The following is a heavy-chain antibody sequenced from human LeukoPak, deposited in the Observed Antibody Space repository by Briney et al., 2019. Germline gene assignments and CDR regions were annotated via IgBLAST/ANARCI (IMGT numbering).Heavy chain of an antibody. CDR3: ARGCYYDSSGCSDY. Sequence: NPSETLSLTCTVSGGSISSYYWSWIRQPAGKGLEWIGRIYTSGSTNYNPSLKSRVTMSVDTSKNQFSLKLSSVTAEDTAVYYCARGCYYDSSGCSDYWGQGTLVTVSS. V-gene: IGHV4-4*07. CDR2: IYTSGST. D-gene: IGHD3-22*01. J-gene: IGHJ4*02. CDR1: GGSISSYY.